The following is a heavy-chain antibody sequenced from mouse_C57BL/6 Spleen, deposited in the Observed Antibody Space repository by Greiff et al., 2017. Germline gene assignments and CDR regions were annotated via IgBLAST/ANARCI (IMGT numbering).Heavy chain of an antibody. CDR2: ISDGGSYT. Sequence: EVKLQESGGGLVKPGGSLKLSCAASGFTFSSYAMSWVRQTPEKRLEWVATISDGGSYTYYPDNVKGRFTISRDNAKNNLYLQISHLKSEDTAMYYCARDRDYSYAMDYWGQGTSVTVSS. D-gene: IGHD1-1*01. V-gene: IGHV5-4*01. J-gene: IGHJ4*01. CDR1: GFTFSSYA. CDR3: ARDRDYSYAMDY.